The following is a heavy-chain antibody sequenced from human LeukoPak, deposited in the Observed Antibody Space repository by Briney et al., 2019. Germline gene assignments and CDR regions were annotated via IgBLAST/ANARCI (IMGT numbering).Heavy chain of an antibody. J-gene: IGHJ6*02. CDR1: GFTFSSYA. CDR2: TRNKANSYTT. CDR3: ARISFGYSYGRREPHYGMDV. Sequence: PGGSLRLSCAASGFTFSSYAMSWVRQAPGKGLEWVGRTRNKANSYTTEYAASVKGRFTISRDDSKNSLYLQMNSLKTEDTAVYYCARISFGYSYGRREPHYGMDVWGQGTTVTVSS. V-gene: IGHV3-72*01. D-gene: IGHD5-18*01.